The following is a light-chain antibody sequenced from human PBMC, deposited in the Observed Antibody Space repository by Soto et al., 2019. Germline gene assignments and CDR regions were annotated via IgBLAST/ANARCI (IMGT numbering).Light chain of an antibody. Sequence: QSALTQPPSVSGAPGQMVTISCTGSRSNIGAGYDVHWYQQLPGTAPKLLIYGNSNRPSGVPDRISGSKSGTSASLAITGLQAEDEADYYCQSYDSSLSGYVLGSGTKVTVL. V-gene: IGLV1-40*01. CDR1: RSNIGAGYD. CDR3: QSYDSSLSGYV. J-gene: IGLJ1*01. CDR2: GNS.